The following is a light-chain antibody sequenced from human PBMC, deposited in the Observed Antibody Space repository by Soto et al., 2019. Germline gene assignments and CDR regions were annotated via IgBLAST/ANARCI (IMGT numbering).Light chain of an antibody. V-gene: IGKV3-20*01. J-gene: IGKJ1*01. Sequence: EIVLTQSPATLSSFPGDRVTLSCRASQAANTRLARYQHKPGQAPRLLIYLTSNRAAGIPARFSGSGSGTDFTLTISRLEPEDFAVYYCQQYGSSGTFGQGTKVDIK. CDR3: QQYGSSGT. CDR2: LTS. CDR1: QAANTR.